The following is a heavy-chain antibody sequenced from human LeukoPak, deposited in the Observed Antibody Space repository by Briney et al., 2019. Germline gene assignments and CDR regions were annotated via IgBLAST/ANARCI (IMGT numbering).Heavy chain of an antibody. V-gene: IGHV4-4*07. CDR3: ARGFATTYYYDSSGYNWFDP. CDR2: IYTSGST. J-gene: IGHJ5*02. D-gene: IGHD3-22*01. Sequence: SETLSLTCTVSGGSISSYYWSWIRQPAGKGLEWIGRIYTSGSTNYNPSLKSRVTMSVDTSKNQLSLKLSSVTAADTAVYYCARGFATTYYYDSSGYNWFDPWGQGTLVTVSS. CDR1: GGSISSYY.